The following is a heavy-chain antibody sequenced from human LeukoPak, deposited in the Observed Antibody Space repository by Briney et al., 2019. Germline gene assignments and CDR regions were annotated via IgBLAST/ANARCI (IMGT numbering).Heavy chain of an antibody. Sequence: SETLSLTCTVSGGSISSYYWSWIRQPPGKGLEWIGYIYTSGSTNYNPSLKSRVTISVDTSKNQFSLKLSSVTAADTAVYYCASFIGSGSYTFDYWGQGTLVTVSS. D-gene: IGHD3-10*01. CDR1: GGSISSYY. J-gene: IGHJ4*02. CDR3: ASFIGSGSYTFDY. CDR2: IYTSGST. V-gene: IGHV4-4*09.